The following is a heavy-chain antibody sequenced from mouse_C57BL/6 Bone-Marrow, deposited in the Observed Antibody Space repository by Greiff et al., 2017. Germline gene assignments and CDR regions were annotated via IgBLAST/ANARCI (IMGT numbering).Heavy chain of an antibody. CDR2: IHPNSGST. J-gene: IGHJ4*01. CDR3: ARWNYNCSSYVDSMDY. CDR1: GYTFTSYW. Sequence: QVQLQQPGAELVKPGASVKLSCKASGYTFTSYWMHWVKQRPGQGLEWIGMIHPNSGSTNYNEKFKSKATLTVDNSSSTAYMQLSSLTSEDSAVYYCARWNYNCSSYVDSMDYWGQGTSVTVSS. D-gene: IGHD1-1*01. V-gene: IGHV1-64*01.